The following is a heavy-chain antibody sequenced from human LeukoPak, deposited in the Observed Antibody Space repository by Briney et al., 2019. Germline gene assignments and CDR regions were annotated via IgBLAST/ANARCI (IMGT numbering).Heavy chain of an antibody. CDR2: INSDGSST. D-gene: IGHD1-26*01. J-gene: IGHJ6*03. Sequence: GSLSLSFAASGFTFSSYWMHWVRQAPGKGLVWVSRINSDGSSTSYADSVKGRFTISRDNAKNSLYLQMNSLRAEDTAVYYCARDPYSGRYGDYYYYYMDVWGKGTTVTISS. V-gene: IGHV3-74*01. CDR3: ARDPYSGRYGDYYYYYMDV. CDR1: GFTFSSYW.